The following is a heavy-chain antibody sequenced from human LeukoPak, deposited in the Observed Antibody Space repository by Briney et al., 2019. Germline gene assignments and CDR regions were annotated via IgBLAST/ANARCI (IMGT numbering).Heavy chain of an antibody. CDR1: GITFNNAW. J-gene: IGHJ2*01. Sequence: GGSLRLSCAVSGITFNNAWMTWVRQAPGKGLEWVGRIKSKADGGTTDYAAPVKGRFSISREDSKTTVHLQMDTLKADDTAVYYCTTQGILNRRMIDWYFDLWGRGTLVTVSS. CDR3: TTQGILNRRMIDWYFDL. D-gene: IGHD3-10*01. V-gene: IGHV3-15*01. CDR2: IKSKADGGTT.